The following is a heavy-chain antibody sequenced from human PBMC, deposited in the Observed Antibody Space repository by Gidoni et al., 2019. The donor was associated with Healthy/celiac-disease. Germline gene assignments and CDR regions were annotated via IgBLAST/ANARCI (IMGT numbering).Heavy chain of an antibody. CDR1: GFTFSSYP. D-gene: IGHD3-22*01. CDR2: ISGSGGST. V-gene: IGHV3-23*01. CDR3: AKDFREYDSSGYYSYFDY. Sequence: VQLLVSGGGLLQPGGSLRLSCAASGFTFSSYPMSWVRQAPGKGLEWVSAISGSGGSTYYADSVKGRFTISRDNSKNTLYLQMNSLRAEDTAVYYCAKDFREYDSSGYYSYFDYWGQGTLVTVSS. J-gene: IGHJ4*02.